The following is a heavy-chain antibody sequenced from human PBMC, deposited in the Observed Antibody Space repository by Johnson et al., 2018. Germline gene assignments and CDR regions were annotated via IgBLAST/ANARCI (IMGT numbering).Heavy chain of an antibody. CDR2: IIPTLDIS. Sequence: VQLVETGAEVKKPGSSVKVSCKASAGIFSSYTINWVRQAPGHGLEWMGRIIPTLDISHYAQKFKGRVTITADKSTKTSYMELSRLRSEDTALYYCARGHYMDVWGKGTAVTVSS. CDR3: ARGHYMDV. J-gene: IGHJ6*03. CDR1: AGIFSSYT. V-gene: IGHV1-69*09.